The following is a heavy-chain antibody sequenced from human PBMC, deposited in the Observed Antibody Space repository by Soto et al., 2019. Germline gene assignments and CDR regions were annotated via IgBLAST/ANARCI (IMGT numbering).Heavy chain of an antibody. CDR1: GYTFIDYY. J-gene: IGHJ4*02. CDR2: ISPKSGGT. D-gene: IGHD3-9*01. CDR3: ARPPGYISDWYYFDL. V-gene: IGHV1-2*02. Sequence: ASVKVSCKASGYTFIDYYMHWVRQAPGQGFEWMGRISPKSGGTNYAQKFQGRVTMTWDTPLNTTYMELSSLISEDTAVYYCARPPGYISDWYYFDLWGQGTLVTVSS.